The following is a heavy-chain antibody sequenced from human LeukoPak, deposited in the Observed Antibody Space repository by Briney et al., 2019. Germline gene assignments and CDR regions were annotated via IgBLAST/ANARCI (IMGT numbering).Heavy chain of an antibody. CDR3: TTDTWYSAGH. CDR2: IKKDGSEK. Sequence: GGSLRLSCTASGFIFSGSWMAWIRQAPGKGLEWVAIIKKDGSEKYYVDSMKGQFTISRDNAKNSLFLQMNSLRAEDTAIYYCTTDTWYSAGHWGQGTLVTVSS. D-gene: IGHD2-15*01. J-gene: IGHJ4*02. V-gene: IGHV3-7*03. CDR1: GFIFSGSW.